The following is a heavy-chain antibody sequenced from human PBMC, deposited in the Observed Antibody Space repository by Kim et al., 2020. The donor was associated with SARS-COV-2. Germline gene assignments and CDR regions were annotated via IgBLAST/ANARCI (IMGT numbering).Heavy chain of an antibody. V-gene: IGHV3-74*01. Sequence: ESVNGRFPIYSDNAKNTLYLQMNSLRAEDTAVYYCASRTYIGRYYYFDYWGQGTLVTVSS. D-gene: IGHD1-26*01. CDR3: ASRTYIGRYYYFDY. J-gene: IGHJ4*02.